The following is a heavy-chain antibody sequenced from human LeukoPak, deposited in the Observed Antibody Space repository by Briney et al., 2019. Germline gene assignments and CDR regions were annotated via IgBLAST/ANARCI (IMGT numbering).Heavy chain of an antibody. CDR3: ARGVQWYYYYYMDV. V-gene: IGHV4-59*12. Sequence: PSETLSLTCTVSGGSINSYYWSWIRQPPGKGLEWIGYIFYSGSTNYNPSLKSRVIISADTSKSQFSLKLSSVTAADTAVYYCARGVQWYYYYYMDVWGKGTTVTVSS. CDR2: IFYSGST. J-gene: IGHJ6*03. D-gene: IGHD1-26*01. CDR1: GGSINSYY.